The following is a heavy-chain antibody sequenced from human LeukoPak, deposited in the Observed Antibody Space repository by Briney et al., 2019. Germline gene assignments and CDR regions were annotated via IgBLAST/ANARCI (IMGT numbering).Heavy chain of an antibody. CDR1: GFTFSTHS. CDR3: ARVIRGKLDDAFDI. V-gene: IGHV3-21*01. D-gene: IGHD3-10*01. J-gene: IGHJ3*02. CDR2: ISSSSSYI. Sequence: GGSLRLSCAASGFTFSTHSMNWVRQAPGKGLEWVSSISSSSSYIYYADSVKGRFTISRDNAKNPLYLQMNSLRAEDTAVYYCARVIRGKLDDAFDIWGQGTMVTVSS.